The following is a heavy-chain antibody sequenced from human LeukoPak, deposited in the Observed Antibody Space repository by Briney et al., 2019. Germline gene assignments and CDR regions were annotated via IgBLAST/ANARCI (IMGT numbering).Heavy chain of an antibody. CDR3: ARVGGTGWYHDDY. V-gene: IGHV3-7*01. J-gene: IGHJ4*02. Sequence: PGGSLRLSCATSGFTFSNYWMSWVRQAPGKGLEWVANIKEDGGEINYVDSVKGRFTVSRDNAKNSVYLQMSSLRTEDTAVYYCARVGGTGWYHDDYWGQGTLVTVSS. CDR1: GFTFSNYW. CDR2: IKEDGGEI. D-gene: IGHD6-19*01.